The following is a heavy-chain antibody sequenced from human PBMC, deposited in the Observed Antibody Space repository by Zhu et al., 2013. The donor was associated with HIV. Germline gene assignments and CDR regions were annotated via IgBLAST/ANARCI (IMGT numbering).Heavy chain of an antibody. Sequence: QVQLVQSGAEVKKPGSSVKVSCKASGGTFSSYAISWVRQAPGQGLEWMGGIIPIFGTANYAQKFQGRVTMTTDTSTSTAYMELRSLRSDDTAVYYCARELLIEPNYKPYYYGMDVWGQGTTVTVSS. J-gene: IGHJ6*02. CDR2: IIPIFGTA. V-gene: IGHV1-69*06. D-gene: IGHD4-4*01. CDR1: GGTFSSYA. CDR3: ARELLIEPNYKPYYYGMDV.